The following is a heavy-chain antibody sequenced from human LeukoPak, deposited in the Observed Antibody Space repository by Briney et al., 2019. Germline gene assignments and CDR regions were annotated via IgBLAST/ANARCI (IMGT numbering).Heavy chain of an antibody. D-gene: IGHD3-16*01. J-gene: IGHJ4*02. Sequence: GGSLRLSCAASGFRFSSYWMSWVRQAPGKGLEWVANIKQDGSEKYYVDSVKGRFTISRDNAKKSLYLQMNSLRAEDTAVYYCARDGGPFDSWGQGTLVTVSS. CDR3: ARDGGPFDS. V-gene: IGHV3-7*01. CDR1: GFRFSSYW. CDR2: IKQDGSEK.